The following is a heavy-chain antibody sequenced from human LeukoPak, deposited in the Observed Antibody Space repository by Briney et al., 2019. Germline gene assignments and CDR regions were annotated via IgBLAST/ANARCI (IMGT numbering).Heavy chain of an antibody. J-gene: IGHJ4*02. CDR2: INPGDGTT. D-gene: IGHD6-13*01. V-gene: IGHV1-46*01. Sequence: ASVKVSCKASGYTFTNYHMHWVRQAPGEGLEWLGIINPGDGTTNYAQHFQGRVTMTSDTSTSTVFMELSSLTSEDTAVYYCARARFHADYSSSWFSYWGQGTLVTVSS. CDR1: GYTFTNYH. CDR3: ARARFHADYSSSWFSY.